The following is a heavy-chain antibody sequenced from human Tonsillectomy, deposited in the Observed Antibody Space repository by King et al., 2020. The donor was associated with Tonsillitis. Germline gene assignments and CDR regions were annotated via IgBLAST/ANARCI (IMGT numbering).Heavy chain of an antibody. CDR1: GFSLSTSGMC. D-gene: IGHD3-22*01. CDR3: ARYYYDSSGYQPYFDY. J-gene: IGHJ4*02. CDR2: IDWDDDK. V-gene: IGHV2-70*01. Sequence: VTLQESGPALVKPPQTLTLTCTFSGFSLSTSGMCVSWIRQPPGKALEWLALIDWDDDKYYSTSLKTRLTISKDTSKNQVVLTMTNMDPVDTATYYCARYYYDSSGYQPYFDYWGQGTLVTVSS.